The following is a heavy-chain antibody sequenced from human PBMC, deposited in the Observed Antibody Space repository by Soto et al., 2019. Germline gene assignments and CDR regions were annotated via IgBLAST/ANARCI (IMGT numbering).Heavy chain of an antibody. V-gene: IGHV1-2*04. D-gene: IGHD3-16*01. CDR1: GYTFTGYY. Sequence: ASVKVSCKASGYTFTGYYMHWVRQAPGQGLEWMGWINPNSGGTNYAQKFQGWVTMTRDTSISTAYMELSRLRSDDTAVYYCARASGRTFWGSGDVFDIWGQGTMVTVSS. CDR3: ARASGRTFWGSGDVFDI. CDR2: INPNSGGT. J-gene: IGHJ3*02.